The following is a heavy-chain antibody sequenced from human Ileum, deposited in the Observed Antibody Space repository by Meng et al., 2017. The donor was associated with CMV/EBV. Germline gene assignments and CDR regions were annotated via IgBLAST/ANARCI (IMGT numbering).Heavy chain of an antibody. CDR2: IKQDGSEK. V-gene: IGHV3-7*01. Sequence: GGSLRLSCEASGLTFNNFWMTWVRQAPGKGLEWVATIKQDGSEKYYVDSVKGRFSISRDNAKNSVYLQMTSLRAEDSAVYYCARCGVVAGITPWYWGQGTVVTVSS. J-gene: IGHJ1*01. CDR3: ARCGVVAGITPWY. D-gene: IGHD2-21*01. CDR1: GLTFNNFW.